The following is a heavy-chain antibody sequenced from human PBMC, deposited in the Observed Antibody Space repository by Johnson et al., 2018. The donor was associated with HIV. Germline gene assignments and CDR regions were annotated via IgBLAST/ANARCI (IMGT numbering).Heavy chain of an antibody. J-gene: IGHJ3*01. CDR1: GFTFSSYW. V-gene: IGHV3-74*01. CDR3: ARSGPNWAFDF. Sequence: VQLVESGGGLVQPGGSLILSCAASGFTFSSYWMHWVRQAPGKGLAWVSRISSDGSSTYYADSVKGRFTISRDNAKNTMFVQMNSLRAEDTAVYYCARSGPNWAFDFWGQGTMVTVSS. CDR2: ISSDGSST. D-gene: IGHD1-1*01.